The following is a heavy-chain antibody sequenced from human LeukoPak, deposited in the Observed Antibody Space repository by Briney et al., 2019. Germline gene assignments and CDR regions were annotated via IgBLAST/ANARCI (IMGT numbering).Heavy chain of an antibody. CDR3: ARDLRGSGWYFDY. CDR2: IKQDGSEK. Sequence: WVRQAPGKGLEWVAIIKQDGSEKYYVDSVKGRFIISRDNAQNSLYLQMNSLRAEDTAVYYCARDLRGSGWYFDYWGQGTLVTVSS. V-gene: IGHV3-7*01. J-gene: IGHJ4*02. D-gene: IGHD6-19*01.